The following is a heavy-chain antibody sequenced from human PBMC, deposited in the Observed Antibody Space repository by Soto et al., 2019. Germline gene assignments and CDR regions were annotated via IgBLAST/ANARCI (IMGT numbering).Heavy chain of an antibody. V-gene: IGHV2-5*02. CDR2: IYWDDDK. CDR3: AHTGYYDLLTFAY. J-gene: IGHJ4*02. D-gene: IGHD3-9*01. Sequence: SGPTLVNPTQTLTLTCNFSGFSLSSRKMGVGWIRQPPGNALEWLALIYWDDDKRYRPSLNNRLTITKDTSKNQVLLTMTNLETVDTATYYCAHTGYYDLLTFAYWGQGTLVTVSS. CDR1: GFSLSSRKMG.